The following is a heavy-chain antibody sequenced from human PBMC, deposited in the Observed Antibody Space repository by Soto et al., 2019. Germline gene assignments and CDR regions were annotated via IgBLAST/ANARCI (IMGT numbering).Heavy chain of an antibody. J-gene: IGHJ5*02. CDR2: MYYSGYT. D-gene: IGHD2-15*01. V-gene: IGHV4-39*01. CDR1: GGSVSSSGFY. CDR3: VNRADTWYLGFDP. Sequence: PSETLSLTCAVSGGSVSSSGFYWGWIRQPPGKGLEWIGFMYYSGYTYYSPSLKPRVTISIDTSKNQFSLKLSSVTAADTAVYYCVNRADTWYLGFDPWSQGTLVTVSS.